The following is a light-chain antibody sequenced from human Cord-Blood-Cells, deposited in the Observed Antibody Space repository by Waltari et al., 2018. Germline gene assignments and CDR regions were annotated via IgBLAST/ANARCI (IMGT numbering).Light chain of an antibody. Sequence: QSALTQPASVSGSPGQSITISCTGTSSDVGGYNYVSWYQQHPGKAPKLMIYEVSNRPVEVCNRFSGSKAGNTASLTISGLQGEDEADYYCSSYTSSSTWVFGGGTKLTVL. J-gene: IGLJ3*02. CDR2: EVS. CDR3: SSYTSSSTWV. CDR1: SSDVGGYNY. V-gene: IGLV2-14*01.